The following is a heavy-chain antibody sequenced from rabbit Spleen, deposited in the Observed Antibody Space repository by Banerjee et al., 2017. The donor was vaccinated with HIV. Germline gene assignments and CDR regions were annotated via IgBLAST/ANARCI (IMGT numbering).Heavy chain of an antibody. Sequence: QSLEESGGGLVKPGASLTLTCKASGFSFSSSYYMSWVRQAPGKGLEWIGYIYTGTDNTWYASWAKGRFTISKTSSTTVTLQMTSLTAADTATYFCAREIHTSGASNLWGQGTLVT. V-gene: IGHV1S40*01. CDR2: IYTGTDNT. CDR3: AREIHTSGASNL. CDR1: GFSFSSSYY. J-gene: IGHJ4*01. D-gene: IGHD1-1*01.